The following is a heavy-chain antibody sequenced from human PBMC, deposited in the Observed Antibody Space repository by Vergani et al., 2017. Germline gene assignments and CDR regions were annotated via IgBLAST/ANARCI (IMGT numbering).Heavy chain of an antibody. CDR3: ASLKPAATNYYYYYMDV. D-gene: IGHD2-2*01. CDR2: INHSGST. Sequence: QVQLQESGPGLLKPSETLSLTCAVYGGSFSGYYWSWIRQPPGKGLEWIGEINHSGSTNYNPSLKSRVTISVDTSKNQFSLKLSSVTAADTAVYYCASLKPAATNYYYYYMDVWGKGTTVTVSS. V-gene: IGHV4-34*01. J-gene: IGHJ6*03. CDR1: GGSFSGYY.